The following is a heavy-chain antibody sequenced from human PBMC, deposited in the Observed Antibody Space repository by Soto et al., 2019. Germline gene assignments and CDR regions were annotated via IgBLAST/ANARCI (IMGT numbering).Heavy chain of an antibody. CDR1: GGSISSGGYS. D-gene: IGHD2-8*01. J-gene: IGHJ4*02. CDR3: ARVSPTNGDSGPYYYFDY. V-gene: IGHV4-61*08. CDR2: IYYSGST. Sequence: SETLSLTCAVSGGSISSGGYSWSWIRQPPGKGLEWIGYIYYSGSTNYNPSLKSRVTISVDTSKNQFSLKLSSVTAADTAVYYCARVSPTNGDSGPYYYFDYWGQGTLVTVSS.